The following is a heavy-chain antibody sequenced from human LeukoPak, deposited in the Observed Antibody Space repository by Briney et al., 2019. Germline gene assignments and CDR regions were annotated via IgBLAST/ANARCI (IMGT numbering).Heavy chain of an antibody. Sequence: GGSLRLSCAASGFTFSSFCMHWVRQAPGKGLEWVAGIWYDGSNKYYADSVKGRVTISRDNSQNTLYLKVNTLRAEDTAVYCCARGRWDTGGLHGLDVWGQGTTVTVSS. D-gene: IGHD2-8*02. CDR1: GFTFSSFC. V-gene: IGHV3-33*08. J-gene: IGHJ6*02. CDR3: ARGRWDTGGLHGLDV. CDR2: IWYDGSNK.